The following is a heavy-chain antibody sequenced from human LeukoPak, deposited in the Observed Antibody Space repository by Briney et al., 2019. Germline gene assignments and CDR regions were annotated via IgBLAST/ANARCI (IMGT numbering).Heavy chain of an antibody. CDR1: GFTFSSYA. D-gene: IGHD3-22*01. V-gene: IGHV3-23*01. CDR2: ISGSGGRGANT. CDR3: ARGGGYDFRSAVYDSSGYYPFDY. J-gene: IGHJ4*02. Sequence: GGSLRLSCAASGFTFSSYAMSWVRQAPGKGLEWVSNISGSGGRGANTYYADSVKGRFTISRDNAKNSLYLQMNSLRAEDTAVYYCARGGGYDFRSAVYDSSGYYPFDYWGQGTLVTVSS.